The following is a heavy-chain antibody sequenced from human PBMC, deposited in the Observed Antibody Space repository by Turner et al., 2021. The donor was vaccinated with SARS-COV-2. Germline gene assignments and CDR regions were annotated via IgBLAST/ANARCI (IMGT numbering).Heavy chain of an antibody. D-gene: IGHD6-13*01. CDR1: GGSISSYS. V-gene: IGHV4-4*07. J-gene: IGHJ6*02. Sequence: QVQLQESGPGLVKPSETLSLTCTVSGGSISSYSWSWFRQPAGKGLEWIGRLYTSGSTHYNPSHKSRVTMSVDTSKNQFSLKLSSVTAADTAVYYCARESWGAAAGQAGGGDYYGMDVWGQGTTVTVSS. CDR3: ARESWGAAAGQAGGGDYYGMDV. CDR2: LYTSGST.